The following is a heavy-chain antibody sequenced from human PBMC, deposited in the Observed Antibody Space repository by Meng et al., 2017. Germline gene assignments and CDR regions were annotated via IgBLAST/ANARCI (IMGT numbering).Heavy chain of an antibody. D-gene: IGHD3-10*01. CDR2: INPNSGGI. J-gene: IGHJ3*02. CDR3: ARGPSPITMVRGADAFDI. Sequence: ASVKVSCKASGYTFTGYYMHWVRQAPGQGLEWMGRINPNSGGINYAQKFQGRVTMARDTSISTAYMELSRLRSEDTAVYYCARGPSPITMVRGADAFDIWGQGTMVTVSS. V-gene: IGHV1-2*06. CDR1: GYTFTGYY.